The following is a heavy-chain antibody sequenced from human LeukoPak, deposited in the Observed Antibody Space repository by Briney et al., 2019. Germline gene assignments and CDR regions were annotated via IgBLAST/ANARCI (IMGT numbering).Heavy chain of an antibody. Sequence: TSETLSLTCTVSGGSISSRSYYWGWIRQPPGKGLEWIGSIYYSGSTNYNPSLKSRVTISVDTSKNQFSLKLSSVIAADTAVYYCAGIGPYYYDSSGYYFDYWGQGTLVTVSS. CDR1: GGSISSRSYY. V-gene: IGHV4-39*07. J-gene: IGHJ4*02. D-gene: IGHD3-22*01. CDR3: AGIGPYYYDSSGYYFDY. CDR2: IYYSGST.